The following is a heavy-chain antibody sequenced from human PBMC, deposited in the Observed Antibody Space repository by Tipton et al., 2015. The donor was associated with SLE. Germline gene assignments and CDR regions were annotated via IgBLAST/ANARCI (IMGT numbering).Heavy chain of an antibody. CDR3: ARGGSGRYAGFDH. V-gene: IGHV4-59*11. CDR2: IDYSGST. Sequence: TLSITCTVSGDSIGNHYWNWIRQSPGKGLEWLGYIDYSGSTKYDSSLKSRATISVDTSKKQFSLSLRSVTTADAATYYCARGGSGRYAGFDHWGQGNLVVVSS. CDR1: GDSIGNHY. J-gene: IGHJ4*02. D-gene: IGHD6-19*01.